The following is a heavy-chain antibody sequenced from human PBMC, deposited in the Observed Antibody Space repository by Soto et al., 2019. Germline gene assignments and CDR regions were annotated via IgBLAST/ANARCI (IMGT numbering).Heavy chain of an antibody. CDR2: ILVGGST. D-gene: IGHD2-8*02. V-gene: IGHV3-23*01. CDR3: AKATATGGGAFEI. J-gene: IGHJ3*02. CDR1: GFICSSYD. Sequence: VGSLRLSCAVSGFICSSYDMSWVRQAPGKGLEWVSTILVGGSTHYEDSVKGRFTISRDTSKNTVYLQMNSLTAGDTAVYYCAKATATGGGAFEIYGQGTMVTVSS.